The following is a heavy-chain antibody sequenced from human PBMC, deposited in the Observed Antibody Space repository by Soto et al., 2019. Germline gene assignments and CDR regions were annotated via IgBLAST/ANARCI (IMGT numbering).Heavy chain of an antibody. D-gene: IGHD1-26*01. J-gene: IGHJ6*04. CDR1: GFTFSRNW. V-gene: IGHV3-7*03. Sequence: GWSLRLSCAASGFTFSRNWMSWVRQAPGKGLEWVANIKPDGTEKHFVDSVKGRFTISRDNAENSLYLQMTSLRAEDTAVYFCASLAWGSGVEVWGEGTKVTVSS. CDR3: ASLAWGSGVEV. CDR2: IKPDGTEK.